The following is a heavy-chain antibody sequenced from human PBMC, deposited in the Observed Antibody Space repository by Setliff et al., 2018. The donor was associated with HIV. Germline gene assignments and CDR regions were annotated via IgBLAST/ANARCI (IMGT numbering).Heavy chain of an antibody. CDR2: INHSGST. V-gene: IGHV4-34*01. Sequence: SETLSLTCAVYGGSFSGYYWSWIRQPPGKGLEWIGEINHSGSTNYNPSLKSRVTISVDTSKNQFSLRLRSVTAADTAVYYCARVLGRYYDSSGRPGFQHWGQGTLVTV. CDR3: ARVLGRYYDSSGRPGFQH. J-gene: IGHJ1*01. CDR1: GGSFSGYY. D-gene: IGHD3-22*01.